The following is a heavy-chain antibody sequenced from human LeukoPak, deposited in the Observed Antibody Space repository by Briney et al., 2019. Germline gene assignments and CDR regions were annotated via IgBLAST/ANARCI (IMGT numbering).Heavy chain of an antibody. Sequence: KPGGSLRLSCAASGFTFSSYSMNWVRQAPGKGLEWVSSISSSSSCIYYADSVKGRFTISRDNAKNSLYLQMNSLRAEDTAVYYCARDHGDYYDSSGQPDYWGQGTLVTVSS. D-gene: IGHD3-22*01. J-gene: IGHJ4*02. V-gene: IGHV3-21*01. CDR1: GFTFSSYS. CDR2: ISSSSSCI. CDR3: ARDHGDYYDSSGQPDY.